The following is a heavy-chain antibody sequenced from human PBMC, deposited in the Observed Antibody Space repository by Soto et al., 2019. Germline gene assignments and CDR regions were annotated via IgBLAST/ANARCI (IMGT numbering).Heavy chain of an antibody. CDR3: AREGENYYDSSGQYDY. CDR2: INTYNGNT. J-gene: IGHJ4*02. V-gene: IGHV1-18*01. D-gene: IGHD3-22*01. CDR1: GYTFTNFG. Sequence: ASVKVSCKTSGYTFTNFGISWVRQAPGQGLEWMGGINTYNGNTNYAQKFQGSVTMTTDTSTSTAYMELSSLRSEDTAVYYCAREGENYYDSSGQYDYWGQGTLVTVSS.